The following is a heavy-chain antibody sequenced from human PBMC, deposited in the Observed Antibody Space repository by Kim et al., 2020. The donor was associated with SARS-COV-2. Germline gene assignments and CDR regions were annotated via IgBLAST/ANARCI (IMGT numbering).Heavy chain of an antibody. CDR1: GYTFTSYA. CDR3: ARSLVVPAANSGGMDV. D-gene: IGHD2-2*01. J-gene: IGHJ6*02. V-gene: IGHV1-3*01. Sequence: ASVKVSCKASGYTFTSYAMHWVRQAPGQRLEWMGWINAGNGNTKYSQKFQGRVTITRDTSASTAYMELSSLRSEDTAVYYCARSLVVPAANSGGMDVWGQGTTVTVSS. CDR2: INAGNGNT.